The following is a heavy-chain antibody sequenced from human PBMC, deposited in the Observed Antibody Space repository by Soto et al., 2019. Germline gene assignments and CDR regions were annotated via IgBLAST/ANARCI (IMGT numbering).Heavy chain of an antibody. CDR3: ARDQLYYNDISGRPLNAFDV. J-gene: IGHJ3*01. D-gene: IGHD3-22*01. CDR2: IGIGSSTK. Sequence: GGSLRLSCAASGFTFRNYGMNWVRQAPGKGLEWVSYIGIGSSTKYYADSVKGRFTISRDNAKNSLYLQMNSLRAEDPAVYYCARDQLYYNDISGRPLNAFDVWGQGTMVTVSS. V-gene: IGHV3-48*01. CDR1: GFTFRNYG.